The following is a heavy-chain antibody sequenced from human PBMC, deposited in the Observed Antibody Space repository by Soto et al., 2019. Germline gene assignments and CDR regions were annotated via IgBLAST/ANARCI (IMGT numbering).Heavy chain of an antibody. Sequence: GGSLRLSCAASGFTFSSYAMSWVRQAPGKGLEWVSAMSGNGGSASYADSVKGRFTISRDNSKNTLYLQMDSLRVEDTAIYFCAKDRFGQYSGSYHDYWGQGTLVTVSS. J-gene: IGHJ4*02. D-gene: IGHD1-26*01. CDR1: GFTFSSYA. V-gene: IGHV3-23*01. CDR2: MSGNGGSA. CDR3: AKDRFGQYSGSYHDY.